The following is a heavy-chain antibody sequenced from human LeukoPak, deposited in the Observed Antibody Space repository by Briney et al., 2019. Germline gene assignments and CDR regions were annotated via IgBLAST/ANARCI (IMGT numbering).Heavy chain of an antibody. CDR1: GFTFSNYG. CDR3: GRDRGWLRSVDY. Sequence: GGSLRLSCAASGFTFSNYGVHWVRQAPGKGLEWVTIISYDGSNKHYADSVKGRFTISRDNSKNTLYLQMNSLRPEDTAVYYCGRDRGWLRSVDYWGQGTLVTVSS. D-gene: IGHD5-12*01. CDR2: ISYDGSNK. J-gene: IGHJ4*02. V-gene: IGHV3-30-3*01.